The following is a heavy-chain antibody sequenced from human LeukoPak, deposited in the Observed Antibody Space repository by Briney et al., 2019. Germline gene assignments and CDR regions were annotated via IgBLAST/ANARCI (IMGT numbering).Heavy chain of an antibody. V-gene: IGHV3-43D*04. Sequence: PGGSLRLSCAASGFTFDDYAMHWVRQAPGKGLEWVSLISWDGGSTYYADSVKGRFTISRDNSKNSLYLQMNSLGAEDTALYYCAKDIQAAVGTPYFQHWGQGTLVTVSS. CDR2: ISWDGGST. CDR3: AKDIQAAVGTPYFQH. D-gene: IGHD6-13*01. CDR1: GFTFDDYA. J-gene: IGHJ1*01.